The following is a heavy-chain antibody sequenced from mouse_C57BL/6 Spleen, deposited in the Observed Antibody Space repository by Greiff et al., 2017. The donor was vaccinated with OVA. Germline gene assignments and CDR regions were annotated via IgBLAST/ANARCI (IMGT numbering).Heavy chain of an antibody. CDR1: GYAFSSYW. CDR3: ARGAHYYAMDY. J-gene: IGHJ4*01. Sequence: QVQLQQSGAELVKPGASVKISCKASGYAFSSYWMNWVKQRPGKGLEWIGQIYPGDGDTNYNGKFKGKATLTADKSSSTAYMQLSSLTSEDSAVYFCARGAHYYAMDYWGQGTSVTVSS. D-gene: IGHD6-1*01. CDR2: IYPGDGDT. V-gene: IGHV1-80*01.